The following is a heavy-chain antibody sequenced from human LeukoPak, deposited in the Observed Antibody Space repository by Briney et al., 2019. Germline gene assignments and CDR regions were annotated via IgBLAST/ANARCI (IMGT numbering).Heavy chain of an antibody. CDR1: GFTFSSYW. V-gene: IGHV3-7*01. CDR2: IKQDGSEK. D-gene: IGHD3-3*02. Sequence: PGGSLRLSCAASGFTFSSYWMSWVRQAPGKGLEWVANIKQDGSEKYYVDSVKGRFSISRDNAKNSLYLQMNSLRAGDTAVYYCARLNYRHFWSGFSSFDYWGQGTLVTVSS. CDR3: ARLNYRHFWSGFSSFDY. J-gene: IGHJ4*02.